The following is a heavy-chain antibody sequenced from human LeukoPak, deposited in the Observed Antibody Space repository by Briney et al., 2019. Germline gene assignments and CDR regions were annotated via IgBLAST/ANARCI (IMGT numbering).Heavy chain of an antibody. CDR3: AKGGIEVGHPAGLYFFDS. D-gene: IGHD6-19*01. Sequence: GGSLRLSCAASGFTVSSNYMSWVRQAPGKGLEWVSVIYSGGSTYYADSVKGRFTISRDNSKNTLYLQMNTLRVEDTALYYCAKGGIEVGHPAGLYFFDSWGRGTLVTVSS. CDR2: IYSGGST. J-gene: IGHJ4*02. V-gene: IGHV3-53*01. CDR1: GFTVSSNY.